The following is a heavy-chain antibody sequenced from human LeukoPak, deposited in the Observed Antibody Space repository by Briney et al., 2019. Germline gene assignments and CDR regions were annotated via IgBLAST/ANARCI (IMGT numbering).Heavy chain of an antibody. CDR3: ARGGYCSSTSCQIDY. D-gene: IGHD2-2*01. V-gene: IGHV4-34*01. Sequence: PSETLSLTCAVYGGSFSGYYWGWIRQPPGKGLEWIGEINHSGSTNYNPSLKSRVTISVDTSKNQFSLKLSSVTAADTAVYYCARGGYCSSTSCQIDYWGQGTLVTVSS. CDR2: INHSGST. CDR1: GGSFSGYY. J-gene: IGHJ4*02.